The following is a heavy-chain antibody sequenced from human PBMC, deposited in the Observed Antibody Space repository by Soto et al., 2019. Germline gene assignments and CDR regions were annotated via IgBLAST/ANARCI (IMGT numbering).Heavy chain of an antibody. CDR2: INHSGST. Sequence: SETLSLTCAVYGGSFSGDYWSWSRQPPGKGLEWIGEINHSGSTNYNPSLKSRVTISVDTSKNQFSLKLSSVTAADTAVYYCARGFRGYSSSWIHWGQGTLVTVS. CDR1: GGSFSGDY. J-gene: IGHJ4*02. D-gene: IGHD6-13*01. CDR3: ARGFRGYSSSWIH. V-gene: IGHV4-34*01.